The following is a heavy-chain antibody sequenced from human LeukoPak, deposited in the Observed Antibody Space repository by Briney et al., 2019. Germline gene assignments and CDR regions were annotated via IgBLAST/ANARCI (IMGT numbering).Heavy chain of an antibody. V-gene: IGHV4-59*08. CDR1: GGSFSGYY. CDR2: IYYSGST. Sequence: SETLSLTCAVYGGSFSGYYWSWIRQPPGKGLEWIGYIYYSGSTNYNPSLKSRVTISLDTSKNQFSLKLSSVTAADTAVYYCAGHHPRNTVDFWGQGTLVTLSS. CDR3: AGHHPRNTVDF. J-gene: IGHJ4*02. D-gene: IGHD2/OR15-2a*01.